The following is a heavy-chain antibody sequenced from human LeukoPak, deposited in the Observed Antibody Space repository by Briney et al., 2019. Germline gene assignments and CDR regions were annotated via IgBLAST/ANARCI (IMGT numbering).Heavy chain of an antibody. CDR3: AREVGGDGYNVDY. CDR1: GYTFTGYY. J-gene: IGHJ4*02. CDR2: INPNSGGT. D-gene: IGHD5-24*01. Sequence: GASVKVSCKASGYTFTGYYMHWVRQAPGQGLEWMGWINPNSGGTNYAQKFQGRVTMTRGTSISTAYMELSRLRSDDTAVYYCAREVGGDGYNVDYWGQGTLVTVSS. V-gene: IGHV1-2*02.